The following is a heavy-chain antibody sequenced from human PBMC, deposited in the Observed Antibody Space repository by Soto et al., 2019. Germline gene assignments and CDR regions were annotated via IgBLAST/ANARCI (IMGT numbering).Heavy chain of an antibody. Sequence: PGESLKISCKGSGYNFGGEWIGWVRQMPGKGLEWMGIIFPGDADTRYSPSFQGQVTISADKSISTAYLQWFRLKGSAAAMDYCAGRRRDILSGSPGTFVYWGQGALATVSS. V-gene: IGHV5-51*01. D-gene: IGHD3-9*01. CDR2: IFPGDADT. J-gene: IGHJ4*02. CDR3: AGRRRDILSGSPGTFVY. CDR1: GYNFGGEW.